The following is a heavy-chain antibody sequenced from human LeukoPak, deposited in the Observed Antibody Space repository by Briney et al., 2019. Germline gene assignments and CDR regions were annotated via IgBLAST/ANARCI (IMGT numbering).Heavy chain of an antibody. CDR3: VRGGWELDY. CDR1: GFTFRDFW. V-gene: IGHV3-7*01. J-gene: IGHJ4*02. D-gene: IGHD4-23*01. CDR2: IKEDGTAN. Sequence: GGSLRLSCAASGFTFRDFWMAWVRQAPGKGLEWVAHIKEDGTANYYVDSVKGRFTISKGDGKNSLYLQMNSLRVEDTAVYYCVRGGWELDYWGQGTLVTVSS.